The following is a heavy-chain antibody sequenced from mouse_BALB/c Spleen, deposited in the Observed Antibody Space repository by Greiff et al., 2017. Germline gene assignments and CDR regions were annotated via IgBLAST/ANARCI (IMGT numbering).Heavy chain of an antibody. D-gene: IGHD1-1*01. J-gene: IGHJ2*01. CDR3: ARDEGGITPVAHYFDC. V-gene: IGHV2-9*02. CDR1: GFSLTSYG. CDR2: IWAGGST. Sequence: VQVVESGPGLVAPSQSLSITCTVSGFSLTSYGVHWVRQPPGKGLEWLGVIWAGGSTNYNSALMSRLSISKDNSKSQVFLKMNSLQTDDTAMYYCARDEGGITPVAHYFDCRGQGTTLTVSS.